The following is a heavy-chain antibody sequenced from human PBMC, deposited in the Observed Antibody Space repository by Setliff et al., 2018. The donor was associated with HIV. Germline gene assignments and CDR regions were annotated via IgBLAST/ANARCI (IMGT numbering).Heavy chain of an antibody. Sequence: SVKVSCKASGGTFSTYALSWVRQAPGQGLEWMGGINPLFGKAKYAQRFQGRVTITADRSTSTAYMELRSLRSDDTAVYYCARGSGSYSLRSMDVWGKGTTVTVSS. CDR2: INPLFGKA. CDR1: GGTFSTYA. D-gene: IGHD1-26*01. CDR3: ARGSGSYSLRSMDV. V-gene: IGHV1-69*06. J-gene: IGHJ6*03.